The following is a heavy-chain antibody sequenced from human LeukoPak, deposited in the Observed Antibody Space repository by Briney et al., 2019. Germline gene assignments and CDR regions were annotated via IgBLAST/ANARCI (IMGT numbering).Heavy chain of an antibody. V-gene: IGHV3-30*03. Sequence: GGSLRLSCAASGFTFSSYSMNWVCQAPGKGLEWVAVISYDGSNKYYADSVKGRFTISRDNSKNTLYLQMNSLRAEDTAVYYCARDYEQQLVRAFDIWGQGTMVTVSS. J-gene: IGHJ3*02. CDR3: ARDYEQQLVRAFDI. D-gene: IGHD6-13*01. CDR2: ISYDGSNK. CDR1: GFTFSSYS.